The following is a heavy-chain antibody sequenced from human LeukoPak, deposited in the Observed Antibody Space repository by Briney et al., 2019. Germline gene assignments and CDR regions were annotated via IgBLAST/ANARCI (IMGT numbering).Heavy chain of an antibody. V-gene: IGHV3-30*02. CDR1: GFTFSSYG. D-gene: IGHD5-18*01. CDR3: ATGRDTAMVRLDY. CDR2: IRYDGTNK. Sequence: PGGSLRLSCAAAGFTFSSYGMHWVRQAPGKGLEWVAFIRYDGTNKYYADSVKGRFTISRDNSKNTMYLQMNSLRAEDTAVYFCATGRDTAMVRLDYWGQGTLLTVSS. J-gene: IGHJ4*02.